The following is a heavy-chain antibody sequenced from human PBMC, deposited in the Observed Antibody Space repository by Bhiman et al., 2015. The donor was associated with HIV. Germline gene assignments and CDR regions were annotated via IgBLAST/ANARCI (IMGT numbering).Heavy chain of an antibody. Sequence: QVQLVESGGGVVQPGRSLRLSCAASGFTFNTYAMHWVRQAPGKGLEWVTIISYDGNNKYYADSVKGRFTISRDNSKNTLYLQMNSLRAEDTAVYYCARGFFYDSSGYYYYYGMGRLGPRA. CDR1: GFTFNTYA. D-gene: IGHD3-22*01. V-gene: IGHV3-30-3*01. CDR3: ARGFFYDSSGYYYYYGMGR. J-gene: IGHJ6*02. CDR2: ISYDGNNK.